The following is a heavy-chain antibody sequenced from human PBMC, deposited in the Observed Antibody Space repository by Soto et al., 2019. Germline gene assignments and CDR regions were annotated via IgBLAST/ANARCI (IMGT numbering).Heavy chain of an antibody. Sequence: ASVKVSCKASGYTFSSYAMHWVRQAPGQPIEXLGXXSXXSXGXXXAXXXQGRVSMTTDTSTTTAYMELRSLRSDETAVYYCARVVPGAEAWFGPWGQGTLVTVSS. CDR1: GYTFSSYA. J-gene: IGHJ5*02. CDR2: XSXXSXGX. CDR3: ARVVPGAEAWFGP. D-gene: IGHD2-2*01. V-gene: IGHV1-18*01.